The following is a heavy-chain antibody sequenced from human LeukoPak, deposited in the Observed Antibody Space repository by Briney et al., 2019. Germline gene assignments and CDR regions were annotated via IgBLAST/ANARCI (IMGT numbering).Heavy chain of an antibody. CDR1: GFTFSSYD. Sequence: GGSLRLSCAASGFTFSSYDMHWVRQATGKGLEWVSAIGTAGDTYYPGSVKGRFTISRENAKNSLYLQMNSLRAGDTAVYYCARGAGVLGYCSGGSCYSTDAFDIWGQGTMVTVSS. CDR2: IGTAGDT. D-gene: IGHD2-15*01. J-gene: IGHJ3*02. V-gene: IGHV3-13*01. CDR3: ARGAGVLGYCSGGSCYSTDAFDI.